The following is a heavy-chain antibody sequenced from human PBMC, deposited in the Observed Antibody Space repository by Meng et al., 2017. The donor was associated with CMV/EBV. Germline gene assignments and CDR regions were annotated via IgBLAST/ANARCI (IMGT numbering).Heavy chain of an antibody. CDR2: INPNSGGT. V-gene: IGHV1-2*02. J-gene: IGHJ6*02. Sequence: ASVKVSCKASGYTFTGYYMHWVRQAPGQGLEWMGWINPNSGGTNYAQKFQGRVTMTRDTSISTAYMGLSRLRSDDTAVYYCARAEWELTRDYGMDVWGQGTTVTVSS. D-gene: IGHD1-26*01. CDR1: GYTFTGYY. CDR3: ARAEWELTRDYGMDV.